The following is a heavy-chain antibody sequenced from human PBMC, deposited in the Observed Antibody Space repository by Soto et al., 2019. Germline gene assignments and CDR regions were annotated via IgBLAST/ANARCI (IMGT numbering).Heavy chain of an antibody. Sequence: GXSLRLSCAASGFTVSSNYISWVVQAPGKGLEWVSVIYSGGSTYYADSVKGRFTISRDNSKNTLYLQMNSLRDEDTAVYYCASITMIVNYYGMDVWGQGTTVTVSS. CDR3: ASITMIVNYYGMDV. CDR2: IYSGGST. V-gene: IGHV3-53*01. CDR1: GFTVSSNY. D-gene: IGHD3-22*01. J-gene: IGHJ6*02.